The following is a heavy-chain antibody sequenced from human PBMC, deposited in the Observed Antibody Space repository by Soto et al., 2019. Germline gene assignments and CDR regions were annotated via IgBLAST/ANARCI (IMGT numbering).Heavy chain of an antibody. D-gene: IGHD3-22*01. CDR2: ISSSSSTI. CDR1: GFTFSSYS. J-gene: IGHJ4*02. CDR3: ARDHYDSSGYYFTCTY. V-gene: IGHV3-48*01. Sequence: GSLRLSCAASGFTFSSYSMNWVRQAPGKGLEWVSYISSSSSTIYYADSVKGRFTISRDNAKNSLYLQMNSLRAEDTAVYYCARDHYDSSGYYFTCTYWGQGT.